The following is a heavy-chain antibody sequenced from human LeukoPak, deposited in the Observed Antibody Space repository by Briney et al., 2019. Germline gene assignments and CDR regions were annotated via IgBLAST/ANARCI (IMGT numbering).Heavy chain of an antibody. CDR2: ITAGSGTT. Sequence: PGGSLRLSCAVSGFTFSTKSMNWVRQAPGKGLEWVSYITAGSGTTYYADSVKGRFTISRDNAKNSLYLQMNSLRDEDTAVYYCASRDYFDYWGQGTLVTVSS. CDR3: ASRDYFDY. CDR1: GFTFSTKS. J-gene: IGHJ4*02. V-gene: IGHV3-48*02.